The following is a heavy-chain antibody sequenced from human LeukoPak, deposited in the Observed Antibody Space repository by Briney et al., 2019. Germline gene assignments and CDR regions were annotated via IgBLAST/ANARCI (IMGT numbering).Heavy chain of an antibody. J-gene: IGHJ5*02. CDR1: GGSISSSSYC. D-gene: IGHD6-6*01. Sequence: SETLSLTCTVSGGSISSSSYCWGWVRQPPGKGLEWIGSIYYSGSTYDNPSLKSRVTISVDTSKNQFSLKLSSVTAADTAVYYCARDPSGAARPHWFDPWGQGTLVTVSS. V-gene: IGHV4-39*07. CDR3: ARDPSGAARPHWFDP. CDR2: IYYSGST.